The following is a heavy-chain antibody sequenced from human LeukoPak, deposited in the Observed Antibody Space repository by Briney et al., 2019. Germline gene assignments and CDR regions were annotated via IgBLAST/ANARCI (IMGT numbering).Heavy chain of an antibody. D-gene: IGHD6-13*01. CDR3: ARVAPAVDIPAAGTVYGYYYYMDV. Sequence: SETLSLTCTVSGDSLSSYYWSWIRQPPGKGLEWLGYIYTSGSTNYNPSLKSRVTISVDTSKNQFSLKLSSVTAADTAVYYCARVAPAVDIPAAGTVYGYYYYMDVWGKGTTVTVSS. CDR1: GDSLSSYY. J-gene: IGHJ6*03. V-gene: IGHV4-4*09. CDR2: IYTSGST.